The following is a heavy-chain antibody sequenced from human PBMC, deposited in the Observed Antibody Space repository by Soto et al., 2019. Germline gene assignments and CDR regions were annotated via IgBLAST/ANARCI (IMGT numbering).Heavy chain of an antibody. V-gene: IGHV3-21*01. CDR1: GFTFNSHA. D-gene: IGHD6-13*01. J-gene: IGHJ3*02. Sequence: GGSLRLSWAASGFTFNSHAMRRVRQAPGKGLEWVSSISSSSSYIYYADSVKGRFTISRDNAKNSLYLQMNSLRAEDTAVYYCARRPSLIAAAGYPDAFDIWGQGTMVTVSS. CDR2: ISSSSSYI. CDR3: ARRPSLIAAAGYPDAFDI.